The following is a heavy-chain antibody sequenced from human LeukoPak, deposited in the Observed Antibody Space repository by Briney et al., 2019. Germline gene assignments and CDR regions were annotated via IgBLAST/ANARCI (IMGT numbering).Heavy chain of an antibody. Sequence: GGSLRLSCAASGFTFSSYGMHWVRQAPGKGLGWVAVISYDGSNKYYADSVKGRFTISRDNSKTTLYLQMNSLRADDTAVYYCALPRATRVIFHAFDIWGQGTMVTVSS. J-gene: IGHJ3*02. V-gene: IGHV3-30*03. CDR1: GFTFSSYG. CDR2: ISYDGSNK. CDR3: ALPRATRVIFHAFDI. D-gene: IGHD4-11*01.